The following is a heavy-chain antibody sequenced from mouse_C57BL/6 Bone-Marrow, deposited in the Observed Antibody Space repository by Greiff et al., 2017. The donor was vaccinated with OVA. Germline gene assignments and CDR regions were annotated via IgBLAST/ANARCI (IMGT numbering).Heavy chain of an antibody. CDR2: IDPSDSYT. J-gene: IGHJ3*01. V-gene: IGHV1-69*01. CDR1: GYTFTSYW. Sequence: VQLQQPGAELVMPGASVKLSCTASGYTFTSYWMHWVKQRPGQGLEWIGEIDPSDSYTNYNQKFQGKSTLTVDKSSSTAYMQLSSLTSEDSAVYYCARGSWFAYWGQGTLVTVSA. CDR3: ARGSWFAY.